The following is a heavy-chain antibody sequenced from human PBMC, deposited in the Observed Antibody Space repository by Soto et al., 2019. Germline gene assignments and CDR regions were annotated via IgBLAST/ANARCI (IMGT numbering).Heavy chain of an antibody. CDR3: AREGMAIVPTAIVYYYGMDV. CDR1: GYTFTSYG. V-gene: IGHV1-18*04. CDR2: IRTYNGNT. Sequence: GASVKVSCKASGYTFTSYGISWVRQAPGQGLEWMGWIRTYNGNTNYAQKVQGRVTMTTDTSTSTAYMELRSLRSDDTAVYYCAREGMAIVPTAIVYYYGMDVWGQGTTVTVSS. D-gene: IGHD2-2*01. J-gene: IGHJ6*02.